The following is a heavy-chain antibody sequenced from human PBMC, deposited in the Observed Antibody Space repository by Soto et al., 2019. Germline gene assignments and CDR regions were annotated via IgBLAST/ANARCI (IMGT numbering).Heavy chain of an antibody. CDR2: IIPIFDTI. CDR3: ATARLHYYDSTGYFDY. D-gene: IGHD3-22*01. Sequence: SVKVSCKASGGTFSNYAITWVRQAPGQGLEWMGGIIPIFDTINSAEKFQGRVTLTADETTTTAYMELSSLRSEDTAVYYCATARLHYYDSTGYFDYWGQGSLVTVSS. CDR1: GGTFSNYA. J-gene: IGHJ4*02. V-gene: IGHV1-69*13.